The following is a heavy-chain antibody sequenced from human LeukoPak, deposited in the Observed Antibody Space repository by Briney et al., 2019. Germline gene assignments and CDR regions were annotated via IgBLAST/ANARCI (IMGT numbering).Heavy chain of an antibody. Sequence: PSETLSLTCTVSGYPISSGYHWAWIRQPPGKGLEWMGSIYQSGSTYDNLSLKSRVTISVDKSKNQFSLKLGSVTAADTAVYYCARDAYDSSGYSFDYWGQGTLVTVSS. V-gene: IGHV4-38-2*02. J-gene: IGHJ4*02. CDR2: IYQSGST. CDR3: ARDAYDSSGYSFDY. CDR1: GYPISSGYH. D-gene: IGHD3-22*01.